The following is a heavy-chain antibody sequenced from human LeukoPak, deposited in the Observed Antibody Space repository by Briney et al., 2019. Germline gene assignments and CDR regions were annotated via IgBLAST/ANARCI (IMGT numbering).Heavy chain of an antibody. CDR2: INHSGST. Sequence: PSETLSLTCAVYGGSFSGYYWSWIRQPPGKGLEWIGEINHSGSTNYNPSLKSRVTISVDTSKNQFSLKLSSVTAADTAMYYCTRANGYGLIDYWGQGTLVTVSS. V-gene: IGHV4-34*01. J-gene: IGHJ4*02. CDR3: TRANGYGLIDY. CDR1: GGSFSGYY. D-gene: IGHD3-10*01.